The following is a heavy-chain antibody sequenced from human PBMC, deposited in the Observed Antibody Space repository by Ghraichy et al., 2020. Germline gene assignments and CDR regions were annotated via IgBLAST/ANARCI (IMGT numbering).Heavy chain of an antibody. Sequence: SETLSLTCTVSGGSISSGDYYWTWIRQPPGKGLEWIGCISYSGTTYYNPSLKSRVNISVNTSKNQFSLNLSSVTAADTAVYYCARQSGQWLPPGYWGQGTLVTVSS. V-gene: IGHV4-30-4*01. D-gene: IGHD6-19*01. J-gene: IGHJ4*02. CDR2: ISYSGTT. CDR3: ARQSGQWLPPGY. CDR1: GGSISSGDYY.